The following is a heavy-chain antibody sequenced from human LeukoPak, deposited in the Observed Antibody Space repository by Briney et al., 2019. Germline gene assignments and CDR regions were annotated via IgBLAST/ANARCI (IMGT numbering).Heavy chain of an antibody. CDR2: IYYSGST. CDR3: ARLSTMKQTIQH. CDR1: GGSISSSSYY. D-gene: IGHD3-22*01. Sequence: PSETLFLTCTVSGGSISSSSYYWGWIRQPPGKGLEWIGSIYYSGSTYYNPSLKSRVTISVDTSKNQFSLKLSSVTAADTAVYYCARLSTMKQTIQHWGQGTLVTVSS. J-gene: IGHJ1*01. V-gene: IGHV4-39*01.